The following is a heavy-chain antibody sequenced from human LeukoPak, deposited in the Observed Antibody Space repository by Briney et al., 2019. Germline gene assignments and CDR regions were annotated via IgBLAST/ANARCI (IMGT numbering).Heavy chain of an antibody. CDR1: GGSISSYY. CDR3: ARGNNYYFYYMDV. Sequence: SETLSLTCSVSGGSISSYYWSWIRQSPGKGLEWIGYVFYKGSTNYNPSLKSRVSISVDTAKNQFSLRLSSVTAADTAVYYCARGNNYYFYYMDVSGKGATVTVSS. J-gene: IGHJ6*03. V-gene: IGHV4-59*01. CDR2: VFYKGST.